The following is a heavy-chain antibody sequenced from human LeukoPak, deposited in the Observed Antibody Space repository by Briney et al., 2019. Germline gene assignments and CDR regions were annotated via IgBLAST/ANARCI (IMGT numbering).Heavy chain of an antibody. CDR1: GGSMSSSGDN. J-gene: IGHJ5*02. CDR3: ARQGATAMEWFDP. V-gene: IGHV4-39*01. Sequence: PSETLSLTCTVSGGSMSSSGDNWGCVPQPPGKWLEWVGSIYYSGSTYYNPSLKSLVTIYVDTSKNPFSLQLSSVPAADTAVYSCARQGATAMEWFDPWGQGTLVTVSS. D-gene: IGHD5-18*01. CDR2: IYYSGST.